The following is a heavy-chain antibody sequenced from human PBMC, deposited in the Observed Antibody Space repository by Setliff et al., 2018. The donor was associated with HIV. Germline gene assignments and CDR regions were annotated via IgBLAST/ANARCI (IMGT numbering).Heavy chain of an antibody. CDR1: GFTFSSYG. Sequence: PGGSLRLSCAASGFTFSSYGMHWVRQAPGKGLEWVAFIRYDDTYKYYADSVKGRFTISRDNSKNTLYLQMNSLRAEDTAVYYCSLTLYYYDSSGYYPSDYWGQGTLVTVSS. J-gene: IGHJ4*02. D-gene: IGHD3-22*01. V-gene: IGHV3-30*02. CDR3: SLTLYYYDSSGYYPSDY. CDR2: IRYDDTYK.